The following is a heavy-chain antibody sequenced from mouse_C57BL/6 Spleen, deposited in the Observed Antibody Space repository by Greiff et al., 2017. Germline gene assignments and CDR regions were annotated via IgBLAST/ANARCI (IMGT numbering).Heavy chain of an antibody. CDR2: IYPGDGDT. Sequence: LEESGAELVKPGASVKISCKASGYAFSSYWMNWVKQRTGKGLEWIGQIYPGDGDTNYNGKFQGKATLTADKSYITAYMQLSSLTSEDSAVYFCARERGDWGQGTTLTVSS. CDR1: GYAFSSYW. V-gene: IGHV1-80*01. J-gene: IGHJ2*01. CDR3: ARERGD.